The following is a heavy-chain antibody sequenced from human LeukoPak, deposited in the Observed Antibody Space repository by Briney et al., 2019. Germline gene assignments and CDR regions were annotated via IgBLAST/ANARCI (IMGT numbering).Heavy chain of an antibody. CDR2: INHSGST. CDR3: ARHIAYSSGYYSSPNNWFDP. V-gene: IGHV4-34*01. J-gene: IGHJ5*02. D-gene: IGHD3-22*01. CDR1: GGSFSGYY. Sequence: SETLSLTCAVYGGSFSGYYWSWIRQPPGKGLEWIGEINHSGSTNYNPSLKSRVTISVDTSKNQFSLKLSSVTAADTAVYYCARHIAYSSGYYSSPNNWFDPWGQGTLVTVSS.